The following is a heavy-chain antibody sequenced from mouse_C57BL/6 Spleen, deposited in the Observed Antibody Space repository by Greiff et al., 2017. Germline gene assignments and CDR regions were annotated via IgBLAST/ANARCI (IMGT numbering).Heavy chain of an antibody. CDR3: AIFSNFAYFDY. Sequence: EVMLVESGGGLVKPGGSLKLSCAASGFTFSDYGMHWVRQAPEKGLEWVAYISSGSSNIYYADTVKGRFTISRDNAKNTLFLQMTSLRSEDTAMYYCAIFSNFAYFDYWGQGTTLTVSS. V-gene: IGHV5-17*01. D-gene: IGHD2-5*01. CDR2: ISSGSSNI. J-gene: IGHJ2*01. CDR1: GFTFSDYG.